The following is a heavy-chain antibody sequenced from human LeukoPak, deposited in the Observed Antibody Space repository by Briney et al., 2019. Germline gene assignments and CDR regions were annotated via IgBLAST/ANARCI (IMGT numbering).Heavy chain of an antibody. Sequence: ASVKVSCKVSGYTLTELSMHWVRQAPGKGLEWMGGFDPEDGETIYARKFQGRVTMTEDTSTDTAYMELSSLRSEDTAVYYCATAPGYYYDSSGYYYVNDYWGQGTLVTVSS. CDR1: GYTLTELS. CDR3: ATAPGYYYDSSGYYYVNDY. CDR2: FDPEDGET. J-gene: IGHJ4*02. D-gene: IGHD3-22*01. V-gene: IGHV1-24*01.